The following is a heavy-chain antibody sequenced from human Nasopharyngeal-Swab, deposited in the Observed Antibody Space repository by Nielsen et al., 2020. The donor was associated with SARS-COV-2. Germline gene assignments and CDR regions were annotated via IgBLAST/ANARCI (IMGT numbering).Heavy chain of an antibody. CDR2: IYHSGST. V-gene: IGHV4-38-2*01. CDR3: ARIVVVPAASVRIRGWFDP. CDR1: GYSISSGYY. J-gene: IGHJ5*02. Sequence: SETLSLTCAVSGYSISSGYYWGWIRQPPGKGLEWIGSIYHSGSTYYNPSLKSRVTISVDTSKNQFSLKLSSVTAADTAVYYCARIVVVPAASVRIRGWFDPWDQGTLVTVSS. D-gene: IGHD2-2*01.